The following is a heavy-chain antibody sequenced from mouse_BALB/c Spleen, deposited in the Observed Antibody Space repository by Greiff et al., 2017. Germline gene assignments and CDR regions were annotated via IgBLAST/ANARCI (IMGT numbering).Heavy chain of an antibody. D-gene: IGHD1-1*01. Sequence: EVQLQQSGGGLVQPGGSLKLSCAASGFTFSSYGMSWVRQTPDKRLELVATINSNGGSTYYPDSVKGRFTISRDNAKNTLYLQMSSLKSEDTAMYYCARDRYYYGSSPYYFDYWGQGTTLTVSS. CDR2: INSNGGST. V-gene: IGHV5-6-3*01. CDR1: GFTFSSYG. CDR3: ARDRYYYGSSPYYFDY. J-gene: IGHJ2*01.